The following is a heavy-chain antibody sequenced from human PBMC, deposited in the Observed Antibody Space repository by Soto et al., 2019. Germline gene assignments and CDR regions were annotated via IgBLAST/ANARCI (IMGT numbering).Heavy chain of an antibody. CDR3: ARGRYGDY. CDR2: ISAHNGNT. V-gene: IGHV1-18*01. Sequence: QVHLVQSGAEVKKPGASVKVSCKGSGYGFTTYGITWVRQAPGQGLEWMAWISAHNGNTNYAQKLQGRATVTRDTPTSTAYMELRSLRSDDTAVYYCARGRYGDYWGQGALVTVSS. J-gene: IGHJ4*02. D-gene: IGHD1-1*01. CDR1: GYGFTTYG.